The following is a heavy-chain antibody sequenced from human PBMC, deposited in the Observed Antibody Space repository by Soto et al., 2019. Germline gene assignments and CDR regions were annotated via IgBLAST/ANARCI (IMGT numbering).Heavy chain of an antibody. CDR2: MSGSGGST. J-gene: IGHJ6*02. V-gene: IGHV3-23*01. Sequence: GLSLRLSCAASGFTFSSYAMSWVRQAPAKALSWVSCMSGSGGSTHYAASVKGRFTISRDNPKNTLYLKMNSLRAEDTAVYYCAKDPSSSWYNYEYYYGMDVCGQGIPVT. CDR1: GFTFSSYA. CDR3: AKDPSSSWYNYEYYYGMDV. D-gene: IGHD6-13*01.